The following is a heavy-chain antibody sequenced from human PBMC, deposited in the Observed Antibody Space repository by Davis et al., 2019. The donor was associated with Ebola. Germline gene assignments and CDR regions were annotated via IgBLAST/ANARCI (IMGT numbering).Heavy chain of an antibody. CDR2: ISSSGSTI. CDR1: GFTFSDYY. Sequence: GESLKISCAASGFTFSDYYMSWIRQAPGKGLEWVSYISSSGSTIYYADSVKGRFTISRDNSKNTLYLQMNSLRAEDTAVYYCASSGYCSGGSCYSTYDYWGQGTLVTVSS. CDR3: ASSGYCSGGSCYSTYDY. J-gene: IGHJ4*02. D-gene: IGHD2-15*01. V-gene: IGHV3-11*01.